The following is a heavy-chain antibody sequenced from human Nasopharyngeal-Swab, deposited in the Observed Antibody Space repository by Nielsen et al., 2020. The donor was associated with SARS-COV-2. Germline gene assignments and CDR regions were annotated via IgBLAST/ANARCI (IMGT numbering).Heavy chain of an antibody. Sequence: WVRQAPGQGLEWMGWMNPNSGNTGYAQKFQGSVTMTRNTSISTAYMELSSLRSEDTAVYYCARDWTKFDPWGQGTLVTVSS. D-gene: IGHD2-8*01. J-gene: IGHJ5*02. V-gene: IGHV1-8*01. CDR2: MNPNSGNT. CDR3: ARDWTKFDP.